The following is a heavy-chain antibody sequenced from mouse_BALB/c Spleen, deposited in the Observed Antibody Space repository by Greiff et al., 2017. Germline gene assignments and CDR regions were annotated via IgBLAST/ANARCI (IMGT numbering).Heavy chain of an antibody. J-gene: IGHJ4*01. CDR2: IDTSDSYT. D-gene: IGHD2-12*01. CDR3: ARGDYNYAMDY. CDR1: GYTFTDYW. Sequence: QVQLQQPGAELVMPGASVKMSCKASGYTFTDYWMHWVKQRPGQGLEWIGAIDTSDSYTSYNQKFKGKATLTVDESSSTAYMQLSSLTSEDSAVYYCARGDYNYAMDYWGQGTSVTVSS. V-gene: IGHV1-69*01.